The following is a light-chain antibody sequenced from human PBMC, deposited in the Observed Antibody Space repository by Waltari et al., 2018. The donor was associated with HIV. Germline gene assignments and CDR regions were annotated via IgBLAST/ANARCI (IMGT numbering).Light chain of an antibody. CDR3: SSYTSSSTKV. V-gene: IGLV2-14*03. Sequence: QSALTQPASVSGSPGQSITISCTGTSSDIDGYNYVSWYQQHPGTAPKLMIYDVSNRTSGLSNRFSGSKSGNTASLTISGLQAEDEADYYCSSYTSSSTKVFGGGTKLTVL. CDR1: SSDIDGYNY. CDR2: DVS. J-gene: IGLJ2*01.